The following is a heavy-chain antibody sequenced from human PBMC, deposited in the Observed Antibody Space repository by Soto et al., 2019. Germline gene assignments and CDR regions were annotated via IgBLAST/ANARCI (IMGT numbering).Heavy chain of an antibody. D-gene: IGHD6-25*01. Sequence: PGESLKISCKGSGYSFTSYWIGWVRQMPGKGLEWMGIIYPGDSDTRYSPSFQGQVTISADKSISTAYLQWSSLKASDTAMYYCAGSIVAGTDIGPDYYYYYGMDVWGQGTTVTVSS. J-gene: IGHJ6*02. V-gene: IGHV5-51*01. CDR2: IYPGDSDT. CDR1: GYSFTSYW. CDR3: AGSIVAGTDIGPDYYYYYGMDV.